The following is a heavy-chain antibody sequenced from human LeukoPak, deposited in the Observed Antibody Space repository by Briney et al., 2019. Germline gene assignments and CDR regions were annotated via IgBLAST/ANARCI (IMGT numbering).Heavy chain of an antibody. V-gene: IGHV4-59*01. CDR3: ARGSIAVAGTLFDY. CDR1: GGSLNSYF. D-gene: IGHD6-19*01. CDR2: VYYSGTT. J-gene: IGHJ4*02. Sequence: SETLSLTCTVSGGSLNSYFWSWIRQPPGKGLEWIGFVYYSGTTYYNPSLKSRVTISVDTSKNQFSLKLSSVTAADTAVYYCARGSIAVAGTLFDYWGQGTLVTVSS.